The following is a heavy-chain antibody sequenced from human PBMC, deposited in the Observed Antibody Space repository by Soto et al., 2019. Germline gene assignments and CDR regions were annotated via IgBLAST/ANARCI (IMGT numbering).Heavy chain of an antibody. Sequence: GGSLRLSCAASGFTFSSYAMHWVRQAPGKGLEWVAVISYDGSNKYYADSVKGRFTISRDNSKNTLYLQMNSLRAEDTAVYYCARDSYSSSWYHYYYYGMDVWGQGTTVTVS. CDR2: ISYDGSNK. CDR3: ARDSYSSSWYHYYYYGMDV. D-gene: IGHD6-13*01. J-gene: IGHJ6*02. CDR1: GFTFSSYA. V-gene: IGHV3-30-3*01.